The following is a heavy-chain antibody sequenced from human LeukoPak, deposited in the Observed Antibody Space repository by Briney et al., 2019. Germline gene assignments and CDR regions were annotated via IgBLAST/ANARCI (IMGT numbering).Heavy chain of an antibody. V-gene: IGHV3-21*04. Sequence: GGSLRLSCAASGFTFSTYSMNWVRQAPGKGLEWVSSISGRSSYIYYADSVKGRFTISRDNSKNTLYLQMNSLRAEDTAVYYCARDGDRSGYYGMDVWGQGTTVTVSS. CDR1: GFTFSTYS. D-gene: IGHD1-14*01. CDR3: ARDGDRSGYYGMDV. CDR2: ISGRSSYI. J-gene: IGHJ6*02.